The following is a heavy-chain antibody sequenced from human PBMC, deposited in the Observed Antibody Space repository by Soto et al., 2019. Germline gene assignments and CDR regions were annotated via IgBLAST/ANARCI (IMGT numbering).Heavy chain of an antibody. Sequence: EVQLVESGGDLVQPGGSLRLSCAASGFTFSTYWMSWVRQAPGRGLEWLANINQDGTIRYYVASVRGRFTISRDNAKNSVYLQMDSLRSDDTALYYCARQGLGDFWGQGTLVTVSS. CDR3: ARQGLGDF. CDR1: GFTFSTYW. V-gene: IGHV3-7*01. CDR2: INQDGTIR. J-gene: IGHJ4*02. D-gene: IGHD3-16*01.